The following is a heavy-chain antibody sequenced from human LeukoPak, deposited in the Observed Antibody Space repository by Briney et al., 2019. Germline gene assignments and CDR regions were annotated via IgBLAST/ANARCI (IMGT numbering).Heavy chain of an antibody. J-gene: IGHJ6*03. CDR2: INPSGGST. CDR3: ARDGVRFLEWLLPEYYYYMDV. CDR1: GYTFTSYY. Sequence: APVKVSCKASGYTFTSYYMHWVRQAPGQGLEWMGIINPSGGSTSYAQKFQGRVTMTRDMSTSTVYMELSSLRSEDTAVYYCARDGVRFLEWLLPEYYYYMDVWGKGTTVTVSS. V-gene: IGHV1-46*01. D-gene: IGHD3-3*01.